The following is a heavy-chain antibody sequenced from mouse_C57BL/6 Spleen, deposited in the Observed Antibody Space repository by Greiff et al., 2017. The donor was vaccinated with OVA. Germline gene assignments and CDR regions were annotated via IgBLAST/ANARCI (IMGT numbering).Heavy chain of an antibody. V-gene: IGHV1-82*01. J-gene: IGHJ2*01. D-gene: IGHD4-1*01. CDR3: ARENWPYFDY. CDR1: GYAFSSSW. Sequence: VQLQQSGPELVKPGASVKISCKASGYAFSSSWMNWVKQRPGKGLEWIGRIYPGDGDTNYNGKFKGKATLTADKSSSTAYMQLSSLTSEDSAVYYCARENWPYFDYWGQGTTLTVSS. CDR2: IYPGDGDT.